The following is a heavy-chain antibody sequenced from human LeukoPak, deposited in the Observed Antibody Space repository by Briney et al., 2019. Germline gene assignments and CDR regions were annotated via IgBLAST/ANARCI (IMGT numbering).Heavy chain of an antibody. CDR3: ARVVSGSYYDY. CDR2: IKQDGSEK. J-gene: IGHJ4*02. D-gene: IGHD1-26*01. CDR1: GFTFSSYW. V-gene: IGHV3-7*01. Sequence: GFLRLSCAASGFTFSSYWMSWVRQAPGKGLEWVANIKQDGSEKYYVDSVKGRFTISRDNAKNSLYLQMNSLRAEDTAVYYCARVVSGSYYDYWGQGTLVTVSS.